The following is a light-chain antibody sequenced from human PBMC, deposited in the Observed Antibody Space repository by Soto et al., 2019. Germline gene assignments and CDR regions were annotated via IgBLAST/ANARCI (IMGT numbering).Light chain of an antibody. CDR2: KAS. J-gene: IGKJ1*01. Sequence: IQMTQSPSTLSVSVGDRVTITCRARQSISSWLAWYQQKPGKAPKLLIYKASSLESGVPSRFSGSGSGTEVTLTISSLQPDDFATYYCQQYNSYPWTFGQGTKVEIK. CDR3: QQYNSYPWT. CDR1: QSISSW. V-gene: IGKV1-5*03.